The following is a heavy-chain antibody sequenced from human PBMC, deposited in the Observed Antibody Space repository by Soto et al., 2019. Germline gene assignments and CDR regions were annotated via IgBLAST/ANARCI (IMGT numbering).Heavy chain of an antibody. D-gene: IGHD4-17*01. V-gene: IGHV1-3*01. CDR3: ARDQPPGTYYGAKDYYYGMDV. CDR2: INAGNGNT. Sequence: KVSCKASGYTCTSYAMHWVRQAPGQRLEWMGWINAGNGNTKYAQKFQGRVTMTRDTSTSTAYMELRSLRSDDTAVYYCARDQPPGTYYGAKDYYYGMDVWGQGTTVTVSS. CDR1: GYTCTSYA. J-gene: IGHJ6*02.